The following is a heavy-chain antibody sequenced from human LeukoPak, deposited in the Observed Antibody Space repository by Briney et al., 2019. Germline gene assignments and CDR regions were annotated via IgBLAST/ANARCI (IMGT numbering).Heavy chain of an antibody. CDR1: GFTFSVFW. CDR2: IKKDGSEK. D-gene: IGHD3-9*01. J-gene: IGHJ3*02. CDR3: ARDTYDILTGYYKWAFDI. Sequence: SGGSLRLSCAASGFTFSVFWLSWVRQAPGKGLEWVANIKKDGSEKYYADSVRGRFSISRDNAKNSLYLQMNSLRAEDTAVYYCARDTYDILTGYYKWAFDIWGQGTMVTVSS. V-gene: IGHV3-7*01.